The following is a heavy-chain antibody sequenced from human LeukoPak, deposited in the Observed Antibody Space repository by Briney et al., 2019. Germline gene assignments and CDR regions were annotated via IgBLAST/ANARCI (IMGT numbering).Heavy chain of an antibody. CDR3: AGGRSGGYCTPLDS. CDR1: GGSISNYY. D-gene: IGHD2-8*01. CDR2: IHSSGST. Sequence: SETLSLTCTVSGGSISNYYWSWIRQPAGKGLEWIARIHSSGSTNYNPSPKSRVATSVAKSTNQSPLRLSSVIAAATAVSFCAGGRSGGYCTPLDSWGQGTLVTVSS. V-gene: IGHV4-4*07. J-gene: IGHJ5*01.